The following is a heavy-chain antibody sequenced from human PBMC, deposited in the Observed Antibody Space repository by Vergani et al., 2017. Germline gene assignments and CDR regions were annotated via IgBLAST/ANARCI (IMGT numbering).Heavy chain of an antibody. CDR3: TTYDSSGYYFDY. CDR2: IIPIFGTA. V-gene: IGHV1-69*01. J-gene: IGHJ4*02. CDR1: GGTFSSYA. D-gene: IGHD3-22*01. Sequence: QVQLVQSGAEVKKPGSSVKVSCKASGGTFSSYALSWVRQAPGQGLEWMGGIIPIFGTANYAQKFQGRVTITADESTSTAYMELSSLRSEDTAVYYCTTYDSSGYYFDYWGQGTLVTVSS.